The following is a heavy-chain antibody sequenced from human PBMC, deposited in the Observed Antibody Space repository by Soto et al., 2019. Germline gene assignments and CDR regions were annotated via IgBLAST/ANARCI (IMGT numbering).Heavy chain of an antibody. V-gene: IGHV6-1*01. CDR1: GESVSDNSAA. CDR2: TYYRSKWYS. Sequence: SQALSLTCAISGESVSDNSAAWNWIRQSPSRGLEWLGRTYYRSKWYSDYAVSVKSRITIKPDTSKNQFSLQLNFVTPEDSAVYYCARDGYSSCLWALDYWGQGALVTVSS. CDR3: ARDGYSSCLWALDY. J-gene: IGHJ4*02. D-gene: IGHD6-13*01.